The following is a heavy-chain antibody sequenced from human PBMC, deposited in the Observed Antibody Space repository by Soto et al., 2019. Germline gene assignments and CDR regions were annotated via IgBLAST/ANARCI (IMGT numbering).Heavy chain of an antibody. Sequence: SVKVSCKASGGTFSSYAISWVRQAPGQGLEWMGGIIPIFGTANYAQKFQGRVTITADESTSTAYMELSSLRSEDTAVYYCARDSDFNSYYYDSSALSPYPTGFDPWGQGTLVTVSS. J-gene: IGHJ5*02. CDR2: IIPIFGTA. CDR1: GGTFSSYA. D-gene: IGHD3-22*01. CDR3: ARDSDFNSYYYDSSALSPYPTGFDP. V-gene: IGHV1-69*13.